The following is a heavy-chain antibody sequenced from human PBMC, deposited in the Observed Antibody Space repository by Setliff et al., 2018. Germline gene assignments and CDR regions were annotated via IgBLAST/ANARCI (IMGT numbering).Heavy chain of an antibody. CDR3: ARHAITSGGRPDYFDN. Sequence: LRLSCTASGFTFGDYAMSWVRQPPGKGLEWVATIKHGGTTYYNPSLRSRVIISVDASKNAFSLRLNSVTAADTAVFYCARHAITSGGRPDYFDNWGPGTLVTVSS. CDR2: IKHGGTT. D-gene: IGHD2-8*01. J-gene: IGHJ4*02. V-gene: IGHV4-38-2*02. CDR1: GFTFGDYA.